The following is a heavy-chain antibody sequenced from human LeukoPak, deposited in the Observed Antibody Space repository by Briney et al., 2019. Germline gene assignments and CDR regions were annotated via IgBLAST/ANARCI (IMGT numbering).Heavy chain of an antibody. CDR2: IRYDGNDH. Sequence: GGSLRLSCAGSGFTFNRSGIHWVRQAPGKGLEWVALIRYDGNDHWYGDSAKGRFTISRDNSRDTVYLQMDGLRDEDTAVYYCARWGIVGHDAFDLWGQGTMVTVSS. V-gene: IGHV3-33*01. CDR1: GFTFNRSG. CDR3: ARWGIVGHDAFDL. D-gene: IGHD2-15*01. J-gene: IGHJ3*01.